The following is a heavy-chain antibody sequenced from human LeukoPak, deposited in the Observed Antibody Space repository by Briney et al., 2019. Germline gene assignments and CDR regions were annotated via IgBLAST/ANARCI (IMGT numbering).Heavy chain of an antibody. J-gene: IGHJ4*02. D-gene: IGHD5-18*01. CDR1: GGSISSSSYY. Sequence: SETLSLTCTVSGGSISSSSYYWGWIRQPPGKGLEWIGSIYYSGSTYYNLSLKSRVTISVDTSKNQFSLKLCSVTAADTAVYYCATERRGYSYGCFDYWGQGTLVTVSS. V-gene: IGHV4-39*01. CDR2: IYYSGST. CDR3: ATERRGYSYGCFDY.